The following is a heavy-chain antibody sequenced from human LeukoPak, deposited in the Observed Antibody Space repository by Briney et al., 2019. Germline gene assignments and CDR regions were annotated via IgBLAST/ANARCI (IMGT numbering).Heavy chain of an antibody. J-gene: IGHJ3*02. CDR1: GGPIKGGGFF. Sequence: SQTLSLTCSVSGGPIKGGGFFWNWVRQHPGKGLEWIGHIYYSGSTSYNPSVKSRVTISVDASKNQFSLKLTSVTAADTAMYYCARDHGRSYNYGSDALDIWGQGTLVIVSA. CDR2: IYYSGST. D-gene: IGHD5-18*01. V-gene: IGHV4-31*03. CDR3: ARDHGRSYNYGSDALDI.